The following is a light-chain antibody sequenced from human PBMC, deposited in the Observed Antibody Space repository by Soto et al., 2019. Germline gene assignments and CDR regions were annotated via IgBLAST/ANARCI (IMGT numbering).Light chain of an antibody. Sequence: QSALTQPPSASGSPGQSITISCTGTSSDVGGYNYVSWYQQHPGSAPKLIIHEVNKRPSGVPDRCSGSKSGNTASLTVTGLQAEDEADYYCSSYAGSNILVFGEGTKLTVL. J-gene: IGLJ2*01. CDR1: SSDVGGYNY. V-gene: IGLV2-8*01. CDR3: SSYAGSNILV. CDR2: EVN.